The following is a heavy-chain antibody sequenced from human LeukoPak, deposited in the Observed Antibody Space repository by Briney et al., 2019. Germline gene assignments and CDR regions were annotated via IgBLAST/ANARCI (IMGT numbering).Heavy chain of an antibody. V-gene: IGHV3-48*03. CDR1: GFTFRSHG. D-gene: IGHD3/OR15-3a*01. CDR2: ISSSGSTI. CDR3: ARAGLVYYFDY. J-gene: IGHJ4*02. Sequence: GGSLRLSCVASGFTFRSHGMNWVRQAPGKGLEWVSYISSSGSTIYYADSVKGRFTISRDNAKNSLYLQMNSLRAEDTAVYYCARAGLVYYFDYWGQGTLVTVSS.